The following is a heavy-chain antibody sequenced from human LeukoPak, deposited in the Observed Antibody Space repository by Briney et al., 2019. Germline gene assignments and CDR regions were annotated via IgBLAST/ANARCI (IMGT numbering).Heavy chain of an antibody. V-gene: IGHV2-5*02. D-gene: IGHD2-15*01. CDR2: IYWDDDK. J-gene: IGHJ4*02. CDR1: GFSLSTSGVG. Sequence: ESGPTLVKPTQTLTLTCTFSGFSLSTSGVGVGWIRQPPGKALEWLALIYWDDDKRYSPSLKSRLTITRDTSKNQVVLTMTNMDPVDTATYYCAHRPPGIYCSGGSCYTGFYGDYYFDYWGQGTLVTVSS. CDR3: AHRPPGIYCSGGSCYTGFYGDYYFDY.